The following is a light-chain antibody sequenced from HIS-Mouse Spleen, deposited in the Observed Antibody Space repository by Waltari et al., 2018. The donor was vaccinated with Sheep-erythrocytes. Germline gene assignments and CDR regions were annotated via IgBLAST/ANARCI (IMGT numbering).Light chain of an antibody. CDR3: AAWDDSLNGWV. CDR2: YDD. CDR1: SSNIGNNA. Sequence: QSVLTQPPSVSEAPRQRVTISCSGSSSNIGNNAVNWYQQLPGKAPQLLIYYDDLRPKAVSDRFPGSKSGTSASLAISGLQSEDEADYYCAAWDDSLNGWVFGGGTKLTVL. V-gene: IGLV1-36*01. J-gene: IGLJ3*02.